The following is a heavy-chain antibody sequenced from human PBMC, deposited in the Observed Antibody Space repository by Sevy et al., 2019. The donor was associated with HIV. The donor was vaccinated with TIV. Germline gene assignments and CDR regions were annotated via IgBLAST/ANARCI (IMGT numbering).Heavy chain of an antibody. CDR2: ISSSNNYI. CDR1: GFTFSSYS. CDR3: ARDLREYSSSSKYYFDY. J-gene: IGHJ4*02. D-gene: IGHD6-6*01. V-gene: IGHV3-21*01. Sequence: GGSLRLSCAASGFTFSSYSMNRVRQAPRKGLEWVSSISSSNNYIYYADSLKGRFTISRDKAKNSLYLQMNSLRAEDTAVYYCARDLREYSSSSKYYFDYWGQGILVTVSS.